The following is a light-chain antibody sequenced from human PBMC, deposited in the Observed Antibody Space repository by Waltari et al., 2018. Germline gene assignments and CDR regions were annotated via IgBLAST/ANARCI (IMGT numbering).Light chain of an antibody. J-gene: IGKJ2*01. CDR1: ESIASP. CDR3: QQRSHWPMHP. V-gene: IGKV3-11*01. CDR2: DTS. Sequence: EIVLTQSPATLSLSPGDRATLSCRASESIASPLVWYQQKPGQPPRILIYDTSNRAAGIPAMFSVSGSGTDFSLTISSLEPEDFVVYYCQQRSHWPMHPFGQGTKLEIK.